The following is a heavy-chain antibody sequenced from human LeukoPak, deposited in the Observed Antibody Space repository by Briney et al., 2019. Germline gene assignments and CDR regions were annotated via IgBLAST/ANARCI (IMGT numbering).Heavy chain of an antibody. CDR1: GGTFSSYA. Sequence: GASVKVSCKASGGTFSSYAISWVRQAPEQGLEWMGGIIPIFGTANYAQKFQGRVTITADESTSTAYMELSSLRSEDTAVYYCARVGCSSTSCYLNYYYYYGMDVWGQGTTVTVSS. J-gene: IGHJ6*02. CDR2: IIPIFGTA. D-gene: IGHD2-2*01. CDR3: ARVGCSSTSCYLNYYYYYGMDV. V-gene: IGHV1-69*01.